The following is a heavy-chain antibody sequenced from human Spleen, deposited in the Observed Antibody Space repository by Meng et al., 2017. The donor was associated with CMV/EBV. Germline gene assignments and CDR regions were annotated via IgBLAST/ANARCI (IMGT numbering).Heavy chain of an antibody. J-gene: IGHJ4*02. CDR2: ISSSGGGRTI. V-gene: IGHV3-11*01. CDR1: GFTFTDYY. D-gene: IGHD6-13*01. Sequence: GGSLRLSCAASGFTFTDYYMSWIRQAPGKGLEWVSYISSSGGGRTIYYADSVKGRFTISRDNAKNSLYLQMNSLRAEDTAVYYCATLHWYSSPYWGQGTLVTVSS. CDR3: ATLHWYSSPY.